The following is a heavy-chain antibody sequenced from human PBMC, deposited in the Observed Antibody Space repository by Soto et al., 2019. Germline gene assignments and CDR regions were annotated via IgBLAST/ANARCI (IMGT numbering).Heavy chain of an antibody. D-gene: IGHD1-1*01. V-gene: IGHV1-8*01. J-gene: IGHJ4*02. CDR3: ARVGGNWNDDYFDF. CDR1: GYTFSDHD. Sequence: ASVKVSCKASGYTFSDHDINWVRQASGQGPEWLGWMNPNSGDTGYAQNFQGRVTMTRDTSKRTAYMELSSLRSEDTAVYYCARVGGNWNDDYFDFSGQAPLVTVSS. CDR2: MNPNSGDT.